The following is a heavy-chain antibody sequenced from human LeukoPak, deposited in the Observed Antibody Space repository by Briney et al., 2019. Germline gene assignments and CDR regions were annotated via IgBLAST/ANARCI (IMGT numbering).Heavy chain of an antibody. V-gene: IGHV1-18*01. CDR1: GYTFTSYG. CDR3: AREAGYYDSTRPNDY. Sequence: ASVKVSCKASGYTFTSYGISWVRQAPGQGLEWMGWISAYNGNTNYAQKLQGRVTMTTDTSTSTAYMELRSLRSDDTAVYYCAREAGYYDSTRPNDYWGQGTLVTVSS. CDR2: ISAYNGNT. J-gene: IGHJ4*02. D-gene: IGHD3-22*01.